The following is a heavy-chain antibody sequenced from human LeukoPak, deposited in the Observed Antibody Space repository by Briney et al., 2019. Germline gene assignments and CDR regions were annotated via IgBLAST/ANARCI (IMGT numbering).Heavy chain of an antibody. CDR1: GFTFSSYG. J-gene: IGHJ4*02. CDR2: ISGNGGTT. CDR3: AKRLAGKPPDY. V-gene: IGHV3-23*01. D-gene: IGHD3-9*01. Sequence: GGSLRLSCAVSGFTFSSYGMSWVRQAPGKGLEWVSAISGNGGTTYYLDSVKGRFTISRDNSKNTLYLQMNSLRAEDTAIYYCAKRLAGKPPDYWGQGTLVTVSS.